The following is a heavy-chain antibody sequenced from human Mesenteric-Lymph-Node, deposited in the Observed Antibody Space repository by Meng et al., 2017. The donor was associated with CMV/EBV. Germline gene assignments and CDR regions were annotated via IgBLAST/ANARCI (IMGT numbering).Heavy chain of an antibody. D-gene: IGHD3-22*01. CDR1: GFTFDDYA. CDR3: TKVGSSGSLFDY. Sequence: SLKISCAASGFTFDDYAMHWVRQAPGKGLEWVSGISWNSGSIGYADSVKGRFTISRDNAKNSLYLQMNSLRAEDTALYYCTKVGSSGSLFDYWGQGTLVTVSS. CDR2: ISWNSGSI. V-gene: IGHV3-9*01. J-gene: IGHJ4*02.